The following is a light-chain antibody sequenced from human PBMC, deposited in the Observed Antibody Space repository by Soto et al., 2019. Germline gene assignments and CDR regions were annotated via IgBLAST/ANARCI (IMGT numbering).Light chain of an antibody. V-gene: IGKV3-15*01. Sequence: EIVMTQSPATLSVSPGERATLSCRASQSVSSNLAWYPQNPGQAPRLLIYGASTRATGIPARFSGSGSGTEFTLTISSLQSEDFAVNYCQQYNNWPRTFGPGTKVDIK. J-gene: IGKJ1*01. CDR1: QSVSSN. CDR2: GAS. CDR3: QQYNNWPRT.